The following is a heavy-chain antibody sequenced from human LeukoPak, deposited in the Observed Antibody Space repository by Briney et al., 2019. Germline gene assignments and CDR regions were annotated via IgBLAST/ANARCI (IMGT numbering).Heavy chain of an antibody. J-gene: IGHJ4*02. V-gene: IGHV3-66*01. CDR3: ARGYDSGGYY. CDR2: IYSGGTT. Sequence: PGGSLRLSCAASGFTVSSHYMSWVRQAPGKGLEWVSIIYSGGTTYYTDSVKGRFTISRDNSKNTLYLQMNSLRAEDTAVYYCARGYDSGGYYWGQGTLVTVSP. D-gene: IGHD3-22*01. CDR1: GFTVSSHY.